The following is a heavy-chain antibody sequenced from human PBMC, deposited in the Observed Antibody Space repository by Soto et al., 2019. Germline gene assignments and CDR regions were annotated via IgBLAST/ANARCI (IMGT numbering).Heavy chain of an antibody. Sequence: QAQLVPSGAEVKKPGASVKVSCKASGYSFTTYIISWVRQTAGQGLEWMGWIAAYNGNPNYPQNPQGRVTMTRAQSTSTAYMELTRLRSADTAVYYCARIAAESDFAMDVWGQGTTVTVSS. J-gene: IGHJ6*02. V-gene: IGHV1-18*01. CDR1: GYSFTTYI. D-gene: IGHD6-25*01. CDR2: IAAYNGNP. CDR3: ARIAAESDFAMDV.